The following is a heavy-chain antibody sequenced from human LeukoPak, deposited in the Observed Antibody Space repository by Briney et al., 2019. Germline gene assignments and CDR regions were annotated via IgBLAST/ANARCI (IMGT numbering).Heavy chain of an antibody. Sequence: SETLSLTCNVSGGSISSYYWSWIRQPPGKGLEWIGYIYNSGSPNYNPSLKSRVTMSVDTSKNQFSLKLSSVTAADTAVYYCAKDLYYYDTNAYYFDWFDPWGQGTLVTVSS. CDR2: IYNSGSP. D-gene: IGHD3-22*01. J-gene: IGHJ5*02. CDR1: GGSISSYY. V-gene: IGHV4-59*01. CDR3: AKDLYYYDTNAYYFDWFDP.